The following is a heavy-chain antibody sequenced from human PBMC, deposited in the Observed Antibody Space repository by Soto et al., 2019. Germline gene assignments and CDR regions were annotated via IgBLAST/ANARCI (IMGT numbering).Heavy chain of an antibody. CDR2: IFWNDDK. Sequence: QITLRESGPTLVVPTQTLTLTCTFSGFSLSTNGVGVGWVRQPPGEALEWLALIFWNDDKRYSPFLRNRLTINKDTSKKQVDLTMTNMGPVDTATYYCAHTTSMVPRDLQYWGQGTLVTVSS. CDR1: GFSLSTNGVG. D-gene: IGHD5-18*01. J-gene: IGHJ4*02. CDR3: AHTTSMVPRDLQY. V-gene: IGHV2-5*01.